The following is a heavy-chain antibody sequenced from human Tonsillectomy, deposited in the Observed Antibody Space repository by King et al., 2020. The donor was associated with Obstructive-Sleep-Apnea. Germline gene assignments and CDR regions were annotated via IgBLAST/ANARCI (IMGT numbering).Heavy chain of an antibody. D-gene: IGHD6-13*01. J-gene: IGHJ3*02. CDR3: AKDIWSGSAAATAFDI. Sequence: VQLVESGGGLVQPGRSLRLSCAASGFTFDDYAMHWVRQAPGKGLEWVSGISWNSGSIGYADSVKGRFTISRDNAKNSLYLQMNSLRAEDTALYYCAKDIWSGSAAATAFDIWGQGTMVTVSS. CDR2: ISWNSGSI. V-gene: IGHV3-9*01. CDR1: GFTFDDYA.